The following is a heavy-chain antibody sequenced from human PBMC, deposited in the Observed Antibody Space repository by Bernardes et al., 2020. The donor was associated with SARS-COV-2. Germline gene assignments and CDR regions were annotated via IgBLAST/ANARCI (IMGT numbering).Heavy chain of an antibody. CDR2: MNPNSGNT. Sequence: ASVKVSCKASGYTFPSYDINWVRQATGQGLEWMGWMNPNSGNTDYAQKFQGRVTMTRNTSISTAYMELSSLRSEDTAVYYCARIVGGSSSGVMDVWGQGTTVTVSS. J-gene: IGHJ6*02. D-gene: IGHD6-13*01. CDR3: ARIVGGSSSGVMDV. CDR1: GYTFPSYD. V-gene: IGHV1-8*01.